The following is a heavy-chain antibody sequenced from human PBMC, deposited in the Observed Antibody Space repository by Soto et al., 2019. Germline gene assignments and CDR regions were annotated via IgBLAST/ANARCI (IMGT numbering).Heavy chain of an antibody. J-gene: IGHJ6*02. D-gene: IGHD2-15*01. CDR1: GFTFRTYT. CDR3: ARDRGYDAHDYYYNAMDV. Sequence: EVQLVESGGGLVKPGGSLRLSCVASGFTFRTYTMNWVRQAPGKGLEWVSGIRGFSPYTFYAESVKGRFTISIDNDKNSLYLQMNSLGVEDTAVYYCARDRGYDAHDYYYNAMDVWGQGTTVTVSS. CDR2: IRGFSPYT. V-gene: IGHV3-21*01.